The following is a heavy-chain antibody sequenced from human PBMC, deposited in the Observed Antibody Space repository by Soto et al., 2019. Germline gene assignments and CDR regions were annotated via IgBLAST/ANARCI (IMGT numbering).Heavy chain of an antibody. J-gene: IGHJ6*02. CDR1: GGSISSHY. V-gene: IGHV4-59*11. CDR3: VRALPDADYGLDV. Sequence: QVQLQESGPGLVKPSETLSLTCTVSGGSISSHYWNWIRQPPGKGLEWIGYIHYSGSTMCNPSLKSRAPVSVSTSTNPSSLKLNSVTAADTAVYYCVRALPDADYGLDVWGQGTTVTVSS. CDR2: IHYSGST.